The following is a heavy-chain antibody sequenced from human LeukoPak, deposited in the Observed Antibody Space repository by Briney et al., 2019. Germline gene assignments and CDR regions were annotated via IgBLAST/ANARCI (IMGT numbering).Heavy chain of an antibody. Sequence: ASVKLSCKASGGTFSSYAISWVRQAPGQGLEWMGGIIPIFGTANYAQKFQGRVTITTDESTSTAYMELSSLRSEDTAVYYCARGNNWNHRRHDAFDIWGQGTMVTVSS. CDR2: IIPIFGTA. V-gene: IGHV1-69*05. J-gene: IGHJ3*02. CDR3: ARGNNWNHRRHDAFDI. D-gene: IGHD1-14*01. CDR1: GGTFSSYA.